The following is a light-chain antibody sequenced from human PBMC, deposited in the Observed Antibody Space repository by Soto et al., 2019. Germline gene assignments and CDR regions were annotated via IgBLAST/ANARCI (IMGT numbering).Light chain of an antibody. CDR2: GAS. V-gene: IGKV3-20*01. CDR1: QSVTTN. Sequence: EIVMTQSPATLSVSSGERATLSCRASQSVTTNLAWYQQKPGQPPRLLIYGASSRATGIPDRFSGSGSGTDFTLTISRLEPEDFAVYHCQQYGNSPWTFGQGTKVDIK. CDR3: QQYGNSPWT. J-gene: IGKJ1*01.